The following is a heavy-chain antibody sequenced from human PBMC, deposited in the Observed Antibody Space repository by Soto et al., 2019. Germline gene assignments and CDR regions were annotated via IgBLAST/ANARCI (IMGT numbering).Heavy chain of an antibody. V-gene: IGHV3-74*01. CDR3: ARGFPGHYAFDL. J-gene: IGHJ3*01. CDR2: VRYDGGST. D-gene: IGHD1-1*01. CDR1: GFTFSSYW. Sequence: EVQLVESGGGLVQPGGSLRLSCAASGFTFSSYWMHWVRQVPGKGLVWVSRVRYDGGSTNYADSVKGRFTISRDNAKNTVYLQMTSLRAETTAVFYCARGFPGHYAFDLWAPGTMVTVSS.